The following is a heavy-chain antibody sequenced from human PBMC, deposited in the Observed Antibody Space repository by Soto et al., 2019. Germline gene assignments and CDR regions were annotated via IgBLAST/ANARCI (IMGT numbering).Heavy chain of an antibody. V-gene: IGHV4-61*01. Sequence: SETLSLTCTVSGGSVSSGSYYWSWIRQPPGKGLEWIGYIYYSGSTNYNPSLKSRVTISVDTSKNQFSLKLSSVTAADTAVYYCARDYGLMVRGVITDAFDIWGQGTMVTVSS. CDR2: IYYSGST. J-gene: IGHJ3*02. CDR3: ARDYGLMVRGVITDAFDI. CDR1: GGSVSSGSYY. D-gene: IGHD3-10*01.